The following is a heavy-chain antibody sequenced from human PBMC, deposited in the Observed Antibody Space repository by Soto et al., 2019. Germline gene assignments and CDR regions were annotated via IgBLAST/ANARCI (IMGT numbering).Heavy chain of an antibody. CDR2: IRGTGVST. J-gene: IGHJ6*02. CDR3: AKGGRPPREPFMDV. V-gene: IGHV3-23*01. D-gene: IGHD1-1*01. Sequence: EVQMLESGGGLVQPGGSLRLSCAASGFTFTGFTFSSYAMTWVRQAPGKGLEGVSTIRGTGVSTYYADSVKGRFTISRDNSKDTLYLRMNSLRAEDTAVYYCAKGGRPPREPFMDVWGQGTTVTVSS. CDR1: GFTFTGFTFSSYA.